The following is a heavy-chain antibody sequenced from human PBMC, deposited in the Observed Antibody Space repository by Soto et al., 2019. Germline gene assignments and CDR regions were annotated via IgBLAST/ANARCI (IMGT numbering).Heavy chain of an antibody. CDR2: INAGNGNT. Sequence: ASVKVSCKASGYTFTSYAMHWVRQAPGQRLEWMGWINAGNGNTKYSQKFQGRVTITRDTSASTAYMELSSLRSEDTAVYYCARVPYYYDSSGTPNFDYWGQGTLVTVSS. D-gene: IGHD3-22*01. V-gene: IGHV1-3*01. CDR1: GYTFTSYA. CDR3: ARVPYYYDSSGTPNFDY. J-gene: IGHJ4*02.